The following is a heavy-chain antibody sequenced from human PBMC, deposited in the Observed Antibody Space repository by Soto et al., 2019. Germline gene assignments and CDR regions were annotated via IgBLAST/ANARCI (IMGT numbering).Heavy chain of an antibody. CDR1: GYTVTSYY. CDR2: INPKSGST. V-gene: IGHV1-46*01. CDR3: ATYRKFFQI. J-gene: IGHJ3*02. Sequence: GASVKVSCKASGYTVTSYYAHWVRQAPGQGLEWLGTINPKSGSTTYAQKFQGRVTISVDRSKNHFFLNLTSVTAADTAVYYCATYRKFFQIWGQGTKVTVSS.